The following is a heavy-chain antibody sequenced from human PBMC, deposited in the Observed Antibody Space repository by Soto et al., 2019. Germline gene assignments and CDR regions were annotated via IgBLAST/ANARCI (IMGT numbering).Heavy chain of an antibody. Sequence: GGSLRLSCAASGFTFSSYGMHWVRQAPGKGLEWVAVISYDGSNKYYADSVKGRFTISRDNSKNTLYLQMNSLRAEDTAVYYCAKEGGATRYFDYWGQGTLVTVSS. J-gene: IGHJ4*02. D-gene: IGHD1-26*01. CDR2: ISYDGSNK. CDR3: AKEGGATRYFDY. CDR1: GFTFSSYG. V-gene: IGHV3-30*18.